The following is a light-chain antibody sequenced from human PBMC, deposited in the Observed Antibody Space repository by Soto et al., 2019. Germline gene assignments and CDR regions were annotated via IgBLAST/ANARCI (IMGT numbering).Light chain of an antibody. V-gene: IGKV3-11*01. CDR3: QQRYGWPS. Sequence: EIVLTQSPATLSLSPGERATLSCRASQTVNGYLAWYQHKLGQAPRLLIYDTSNRATGVPARFSGSGSGTDFTLTISSLEPEDSAVYYCQQRYGWPSFGRGTKLEIK. CDR1: QTVNGY. J-gene: IGKJ2*01. CDR2: DTS.